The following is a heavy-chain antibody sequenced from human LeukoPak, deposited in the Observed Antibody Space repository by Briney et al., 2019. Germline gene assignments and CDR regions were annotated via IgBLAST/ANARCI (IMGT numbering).Heavy chain of an antibody. J-gene: IGHJ4*02. CDR1: GGSLTNGYYY. CDR3: ARGQDAFKTGY. CDR2: IHPSGIT. Sequence: SETLSLTCTVSGGSLTNGYYYWTWIRQYPGKGLEWIGYIHPSGITDYNPSLKSRITMSLDMSQNQFSLKLTSVTAADTALYYCARGQDAFKTGYWGQGTLVTVSS. V-gene: IGHV4-31*03. D-gene: IGHD5-24*01.